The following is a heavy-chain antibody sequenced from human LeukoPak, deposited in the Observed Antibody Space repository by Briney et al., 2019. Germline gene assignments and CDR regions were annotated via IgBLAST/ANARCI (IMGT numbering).Heavy chain of an antibody. CDR2: IYYSGST. D-gene: IGHD3-9*01. CDR3: ARRGYDILTGYPAYYFDY. CDR1: GGSISGYY. V-gene: IGHV4-59*08. Sequence: SETLSLTCTVSGGSISGYYWSWIRQPPGKGLEWIGYIYYSGSTNYNPSLKSRVTASVDTSKNQFSLKLSSVTAADTAVYYCARRGYDILTGYPAYYFDYWGQGTLVTVSS. J-gene: IGHJ4*02.